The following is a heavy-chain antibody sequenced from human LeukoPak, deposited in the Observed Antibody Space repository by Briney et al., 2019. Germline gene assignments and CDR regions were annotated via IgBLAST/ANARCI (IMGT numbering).Heavy chain of an antibody. J-gene: IGHJ4*02. CDR3: ARDREQWLVRRFDY. V-gene: IGHV3-11*06. CDR2: ISSGSSHI. CDR1: GFTFSDYY. Sequence: GGSLRLSCAASGFTFSDYYMSWIRQAPGKGLEWVSSISSGSSHIYYADSVKGRFTISRDNAKNSLYLQMNSLRAEDTAVYYCARDREQWLVRRFDYWGQGTLVTVSS. D-gene: IGHD6-19*01.